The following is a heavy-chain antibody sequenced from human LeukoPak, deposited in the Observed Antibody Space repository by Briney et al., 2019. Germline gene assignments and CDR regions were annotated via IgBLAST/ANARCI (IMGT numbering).Heavy chain of an antibody. Sequence: NPSETLSLTCTVSGGSLSSYYWTWIRHSAGEGLEWIGSMYASGSTTYNPSLKSRVTMSVDTSKNQFSLKLSSVTAADTAVYYCASALVHYYDILTGYYKHPIDVFDIWGQGTMVTVSS. CDR2: MYASGST. CDR1: GGSLSSYY. CDR3: ASALVHYYDILTGYYKHPIDVFDI. V-gene: IGHV4-4*07. D-gene: IGHD3-9*01. J-gene: IGHJ3*02.